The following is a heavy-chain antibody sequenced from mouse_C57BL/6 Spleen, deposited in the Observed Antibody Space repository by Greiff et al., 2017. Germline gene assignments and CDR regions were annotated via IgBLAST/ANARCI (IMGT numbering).Heavy chain of an antibody. CDR1: GYTFTGYW. CDR2: ILPGSGST. CDR3: ARSALNNYGSSYRYFDV. Sequence: VQLVESGAELMKPGASVKLSCKATGYTFTGYWIEWVKQRPGHGLEWIGEILPGSGSTNSNEKFKGKATFTADTSSNTAYMQLSSLTTEDSAIYYCARSALNNYGSSYRYFDVWGTGTTVTVSS. J-gene: IGHJ1*03. D-gene: IGHD1-1*01. V-gene: IGHV1-9*01.